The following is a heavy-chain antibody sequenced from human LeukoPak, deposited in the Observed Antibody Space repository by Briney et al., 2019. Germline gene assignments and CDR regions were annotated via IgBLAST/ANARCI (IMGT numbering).Heavy chain of an antibody. CDR1: GFTFSSYG. CDR3: AKDSIVITSGAVISYDAFDV. V-gene: IGHV3-30*02. CDR2: IWYGGSNK. J-gene: IGHJ3*01. Sequence: GGSLRLSCAASGFTFSSYGVHWVRQAPGKGLEWVAVIWYGGSNKYYADSVKGRFTTSRDNSKNTLYLQMDSMRTEDTALYYCAKDSIVITSGAVISYDAFDVWGHGAMVTVSS. D-gene: IGHD3-16*01.